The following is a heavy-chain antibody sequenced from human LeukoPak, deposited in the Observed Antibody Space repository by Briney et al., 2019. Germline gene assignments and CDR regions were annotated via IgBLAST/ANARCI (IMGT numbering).Heavy chain of an antibody. D-gene: IGHD6-13*01. J-gene: IGHJ4*02. Sequence: ASVKVSCKASGGTFSSYGISWVRQAPGQGLEWMGWISAYNGNTNYAQKLQGRVTMTTDTSTSTAYMELRSLRSDDTAVYYCARQPAAGSLGNFDYWGQGTLVTVSS. CDR3: ARQPAAGSLGNFDY. CDR2: ISAYNGNT. CDR1: GGTFSSYG. V-gene: IGHV1-18*01.